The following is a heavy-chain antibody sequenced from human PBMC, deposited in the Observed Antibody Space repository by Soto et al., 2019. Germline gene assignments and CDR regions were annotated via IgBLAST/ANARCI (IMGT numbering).Heavy chain of an antibody. CDR2: IYHSGHT. J-gene: IGHJ3*02. Sequence: QVQLRESGPGLVKPSGTLSLTCAISDGFINSSHWWSWVRQPPGKGLEWIGEIYHSGHTKYNPSLNSRVTISVDKSKNQFSLTLRSVTAADTAVYYCAREATITMIVVAEAFDIWGQGTMVTVSS. V-gene: IGHV4-4*02. CDR3: AREATITMIVVAEAFDI. D-gene: IGHD3-22*01. CDR1: DGFINSSHW.